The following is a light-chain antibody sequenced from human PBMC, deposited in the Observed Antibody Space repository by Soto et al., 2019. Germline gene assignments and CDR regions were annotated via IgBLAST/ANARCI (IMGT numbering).Light chain of an antibody. CDR2: LSSDGSH. CDR1: SGHSSYA. Sequence: QSVLTQSPSASASLGASVKLTCTLSSGHSSYAIAWHQQQPEKGPRYLMKLSSDGSHSKGDGIPDRFSGSSSGAERSLTITSLRSEDEADYYCQTWDTGARVVFGGGTPLTVL. CDR3: QTWDTGARVV. J-gene: IGLJ2*01. V-gene: IGLV4-69*01.